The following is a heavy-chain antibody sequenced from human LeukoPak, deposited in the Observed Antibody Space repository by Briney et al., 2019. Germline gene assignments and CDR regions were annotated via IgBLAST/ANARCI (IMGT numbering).Heavy chain of an antibody. V-gene: IGHV3-53*01. J-gene: IGHJ2*01. CDR1: GFTVSSNY. CDR3: ARDPAGPGDWYFDL. Sequence: GGSLRLSCEASGFTVSSNYMNWDRQAPGKGLEWVLVIHRGGSTYSADSVKGRFTISRDNSKNTLYLQMNSLRVEDTAVYYCARDPAGPGDWYFDLWGRGTLVTVSS. CDR2: IHRGGST.